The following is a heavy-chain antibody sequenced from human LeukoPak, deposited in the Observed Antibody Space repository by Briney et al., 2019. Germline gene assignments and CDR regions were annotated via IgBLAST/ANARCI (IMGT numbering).Heavy chain of an antibody. CDR2: IDWDDDK. CDR1: GFSLSTSGMC. J-gene: IGHJ4*02. Sequence: SGPALVKPTQTLTLTCTFSGFSLSTSGMCVSWIRRPPGKALEWLARIDWDDDKYYSTSPKTRLTISKDTSKNQVVLTMTNMDPVDTATYYCARTTMVRGVNFDYWGQGTLVTVSS. CDR3: ARTTMVRGVNFDY. D-gene: IGHD3-10*01. V-gene: IGHV2-70*11.